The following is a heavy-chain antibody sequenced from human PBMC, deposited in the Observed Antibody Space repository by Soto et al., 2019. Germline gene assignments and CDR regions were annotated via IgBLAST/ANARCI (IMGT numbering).Heavy chain of an antibody. J-gene: IGHJ4*02. D-gene: IGHD1-26*01. CDR1: GGSVSSGSYY. Sequence: PSETLSLTCTVSGGSVSSGSYYWSWIRQPPGKGLEWIGYIYYSGSTNYNPSLKSRVTISVDTSKNQFSLKLSSVTAADTAVYYGARVGGSYCFDYWGQGTLVTVSS. CDR3: ARVGGSYCFDY. V-gene: IGHV4-61*01. CDR2: IYYSGST.